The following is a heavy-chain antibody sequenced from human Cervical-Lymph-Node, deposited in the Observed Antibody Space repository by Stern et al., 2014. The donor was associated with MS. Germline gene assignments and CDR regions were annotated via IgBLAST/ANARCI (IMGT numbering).Heavy chain of an antibody. J-gene: IGHJ4*02. CDR3: ARDPHDYGDRFDY. Sequence: QVQLVESGSELKKPGASVKVSCKASGYSFTHFAMNWVRHAPGQGLQWMGWINTITGNPSYAQAFTGRFVFSLDTSVSTAYLQISSLKAEDTAVYYCARDPHDYGDRFDYWGQGTLVTVSS. CDR1: GYSFTHFA. D-gene: IGHD4-17*01. V-gene: IGHV7-4-1*02. CDR2: INTITGNP.